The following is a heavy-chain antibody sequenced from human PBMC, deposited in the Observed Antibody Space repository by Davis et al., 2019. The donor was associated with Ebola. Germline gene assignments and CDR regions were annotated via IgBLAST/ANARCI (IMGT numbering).Heavy chain of an antibody. CDR3: ARDLYLGSWNYYGMDV. CDR2: ISYDGSNK. CDR1: GFTFSRYA. V-gene: IGHV3-30-3*01. D-gene: IGHD2-2*02. J-gene: IGHJ6*02. Sequence: LSLTCAASGFTFSRYAMHWVRQAPGKGLEWVAVISYDGSNKYYADSVKGRFTVSRDNAKNSLYLQMNSLRAEDTAVYYCARDLYLGSWNYYGMDVWGQGTTVTVSS.